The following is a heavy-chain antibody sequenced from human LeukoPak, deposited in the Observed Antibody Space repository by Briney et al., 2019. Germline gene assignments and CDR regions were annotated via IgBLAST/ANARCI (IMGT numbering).Heavy chain of an antibody. V-gene: IGHV4-59*12. Sequence: SETLSLTCTVSGGSISSYYWSWIRQPPGKGLEWIGYIYYSGSTNYNPSLKSRVTISVDTSKNQFSLKLSSVTAADTAVYYCARRPSIAAAKFDYWGQGTLVTVSS. CDR1: GGSISSYY. CDR2: IYYSGST. J-gene: IGHJ4*02. CDR3: ARRPSIAAAKFDY. D-gene: IGHD6-13*01.